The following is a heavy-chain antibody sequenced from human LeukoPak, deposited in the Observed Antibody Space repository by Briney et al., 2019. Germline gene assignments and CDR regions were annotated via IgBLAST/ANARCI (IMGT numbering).Heavy chain of an antibody. J-gene: IGHJ4*02. Sequence: GSLRLSCAASGFPVSNNYMSWVRRAPGKGLEWVSVIYSAGYIYYADSVKGRFTISRDNSKNTLYLQMNNLRAEDTAVYYCARAPFGSNWYFDYWGQGTLVTVSS. V-gene: IGHV3-53*01. D-gene: IGHD6-13*01. CDR2: IYSAGYI. CDR3: ARAPFGSNWYFDY. CDR1: GFPVSNNY.